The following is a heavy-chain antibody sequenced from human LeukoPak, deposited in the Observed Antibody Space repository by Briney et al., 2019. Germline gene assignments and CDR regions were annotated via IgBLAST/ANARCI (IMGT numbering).Heavy chain of an antibody. CDR1: GYTFTGYY. D-gene: IGHD2-8*01. V-gene: IGHV1-18*04. CDR2: ISAYNGNT. CDR3: ARDLYGTKDY. J-gene: IGHJ4*02. Sequence: ASVKVSCKASGYTFTGYYIHWVRQAPGQGLEWMGWISAYNGNTNYAQKLQGRVTMTTDTSTSTAYMELRSLRSDDTAVYYCARDLYGTKDYWGQGTLVTVSP.